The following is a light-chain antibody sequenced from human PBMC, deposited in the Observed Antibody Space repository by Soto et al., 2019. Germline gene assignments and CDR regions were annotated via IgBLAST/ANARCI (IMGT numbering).Light chain of an antibody. CDR3: QQLDSYPRT. CDR2: AAS. CDR1: QTVSTY. Sequence: DILMTQSPSSLSASIGDRVTISCRTSQTVSTYLNWYQHKPGRGPTLLIYAASSLQSGVPSRFSGSGSGTEFTLTINNLQPEDFATYYCQQLDSYPRTFGQGTKVDIK. J-gene: IGKJ1*01. V-gene: IGKV1-17*02.